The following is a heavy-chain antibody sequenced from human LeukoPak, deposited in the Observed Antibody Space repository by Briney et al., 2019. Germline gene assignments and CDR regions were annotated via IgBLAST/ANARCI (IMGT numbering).Heavy chain of an antibody. CDR3: ARVKKVIDYNWFDP. D-gene: IGHD4-23*01. CDR1: GYSFTSYW. CDR2: IYPGDSDT. J-gene: IGHJ5*02. Sequence: GESLQISCKGSGYSFTSYWIGWVRQMPGRGLEWMGIIYPGDSDTRYSPSFQGQVTISADKSISTAYLQWSSLKASDTAMYYCARVKKVIDYNWFDPWGQGTLVTVSS. V-gene: IGHV5-51*01.